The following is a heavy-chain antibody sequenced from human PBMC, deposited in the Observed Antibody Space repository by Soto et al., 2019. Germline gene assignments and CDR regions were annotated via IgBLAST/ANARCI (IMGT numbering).Heavy chain of an antibody. CDR3: AGRGYSYGYDYFDY. Sequence: QVQLQESGPGLVKPSQTLSLTCTVSGGSISSGGYYWSWIRQHPGKGLEWIGYIYYSGSTYYNPSLKSRVTISVDTSKNQFSRKLSSVTAADTAVYYCAGRGYSYGYDYFDYWGQGTLVTVSS. CDR1: GGSISSGGYY. V-gene: IGHV4-31*03. D-gene: IGHD5-18*01. CDR2: IYYSGST. J-gene: IGHJ4*02.